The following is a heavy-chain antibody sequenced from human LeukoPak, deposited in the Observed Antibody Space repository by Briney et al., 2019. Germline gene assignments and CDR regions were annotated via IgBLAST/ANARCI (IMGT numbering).Heavy chain of an antibody. Sequence: GGSLRLSCAASGFTFSSYGMHWVRQAPGKGLEWVAFTSYDGINKYYVGSVKGRFTISRDNSKNTLYLQMNSLRPEDTAVYFCAKTTLAVAGNFDYWGQGTLVTVSS. D-gene: IGHD6-19*01. V-gene: IGHV3-30*18. CDR1: GFTFSSYG. CDR2: TSYDGINK. CDR3: AKTTLAVAGNFDY. J-gene: IGHJ4*02.